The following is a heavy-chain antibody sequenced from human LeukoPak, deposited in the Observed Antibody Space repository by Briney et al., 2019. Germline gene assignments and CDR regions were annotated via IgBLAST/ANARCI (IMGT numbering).Heavy chain of an antibody. CDR2: IMSMFGTA. V-gene: IGHV1-69*13. CDR3: ARVHPGYKSAFLRAFDM. D-gene: IGHD1-14*01. J-gene: IGHJ3*02. Sequence: VKVSCKASGGTFSSYALTWVRQAPGQGLEWMGGIMSMFGTAKYAQKFQGRVTITADESTSTAYMELSNLRSEDTAVYYCARVHPGYKSAFLRAFDMWGQGTMVIVSS. CDR1: GGTFSSYA.